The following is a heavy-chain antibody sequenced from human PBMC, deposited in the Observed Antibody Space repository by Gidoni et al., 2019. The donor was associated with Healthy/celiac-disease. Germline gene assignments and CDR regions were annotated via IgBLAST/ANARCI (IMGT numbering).Heavy chain of an antibody. CDR3: ARESRGIGQWLHDY. Sequence: QVQLVESGGGVVQPGRSLRLSCAASGFTFSSYAMHWVRQAPGKGLEWVAVISYDGSNKYYADSVKGRFTISRDNSKNTLYLQMNSLRAEDTAVYYCARESRGIGQWLHDYWGQGTLVTVSS. J-gene: IGHJ4*02. V-gene: IGHV3-30-3*01. D-gene: IGHD6-19*01. CDR2: ISYDGSNK. CDR1: GFTFSSYA.